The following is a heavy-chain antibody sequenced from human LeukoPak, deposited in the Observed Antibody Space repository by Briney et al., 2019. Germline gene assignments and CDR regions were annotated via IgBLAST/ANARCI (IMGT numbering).Heavy chain of an antibody. D-gene: IGHD1-1*01. CDR3: ARGELRHYMDV. CDR2: IYTSGST. V-gene: IGHV4-59*10. Sequence: SETLSLTCAVYGGSFSGYYWTWIRQPAGKGLEWIGRIYTSGSTNYNPSLKSRVTMSVDTSKNQFSLKLSSVTAADTAVYYCARGELRHYMDVWGKGTTVTVSS. J-gene: IGHJ6*03. CDR1: GGSFSGYY.